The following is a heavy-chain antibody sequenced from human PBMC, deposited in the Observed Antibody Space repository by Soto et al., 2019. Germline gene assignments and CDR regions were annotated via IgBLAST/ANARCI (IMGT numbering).Heavy chain of an antibody. J-gene: IGHJ4*02. D-gene: IGHD3-3*01. CDR3: ARDHTILRFLAWYNYF. Sequence: PGGSLRLSCAASGFTFSIYGMHWVRQSPGKGLEWVAVIWYDGSNKYYADSVKGRFTISRDNSKNTLYLQMNSLRAEDTAVYYCARDHTILRFLAWYNYFWGQGLWVTVSS. CDR1: GFTFSIYG. V-gene: IGHV3-33*01. CDR2: IWYDGSNK.